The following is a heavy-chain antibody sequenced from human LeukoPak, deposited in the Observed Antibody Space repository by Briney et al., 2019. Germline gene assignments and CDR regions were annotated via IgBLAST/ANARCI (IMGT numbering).Heavy chain of an antibody. V-gene: IGHV3-21*01. Sequence: PGGSLRLSCAASGFTFSSYSMNWVRQAPGKGLEWVSSISSSSSYIYYADSVKGRFTISRDNAKNSLYLQVNSLRAEDTAVYYCARGSGSSSQQTRDYWGQGTLVTVSS. D-gene: IGHD6-13*01. J-gene: IGHJ4*02. CDR1: GFTFSSYS. CDR2: ISSSSSYI. CDR3: ARGSGSSSQQTRDY.